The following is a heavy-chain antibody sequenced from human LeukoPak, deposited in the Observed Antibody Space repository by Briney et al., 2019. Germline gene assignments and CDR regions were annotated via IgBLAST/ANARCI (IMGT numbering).Heavy chain of an antibody. CDR1: GYTLTELS. CDR3: ATDKETQLALDY. Sequence: ASVKVSSKVSGYTLTELSMHWVRQAPGKGLEWMGGFDPEDGETTYAQKFQGRVTMTEDTSTDIAYMELSSLRSEDTAVYYCATDKETQLALDYWGQGTLVTVSS. J-gene: IGHJ4*02. CDR2: FDPEDGET. D-gene: IGHD3-3*02. V-gene: IGHV1-24*01.